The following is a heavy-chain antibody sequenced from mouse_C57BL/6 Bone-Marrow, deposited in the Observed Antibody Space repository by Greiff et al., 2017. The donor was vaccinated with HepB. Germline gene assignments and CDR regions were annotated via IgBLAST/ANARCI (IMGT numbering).Heavy chain of an antibody. D-gene: IGHD2-12*01. CDR2: ISSGSSTI. Sequence: EVQLVESGGGLVKPGGSLKLSCAASGFTFSDYGMLWVRQAPEKGLEWVAYISSGSSTIYYADTVTGRFTISRDNAKNTLFLQMTSLRSEDTAMYYWARGLLYPPRGFAYWGQGTLVTVSA. V-gene: IGHV5-17*01. CDR1: GFTFSDYG. J-gene: IGHJ3*01. CDR3: ARGLLYPPRGFAY.